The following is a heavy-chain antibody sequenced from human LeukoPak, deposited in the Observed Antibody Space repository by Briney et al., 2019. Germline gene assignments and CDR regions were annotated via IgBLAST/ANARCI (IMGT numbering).Heavy chain of an antibody. CDR2: IYYSGST. J-gene: IGHJ4*02. D-gene: IGHD5-18*01. Sequence: SETLSLTCTVSGGSISSSSYYWGWLRQPPGKGLEWIGSIYYSGSTYYNPSLKSRVTISVDTSKNQFYLKLSSVTAADTAVYYCARAGGYSYGDFDYWGQGTLVTVSS. CDR3: ARAGGYSYGDFDY. V-gene: IGHV4-39*07. CDR1: GGSISSSSYY.